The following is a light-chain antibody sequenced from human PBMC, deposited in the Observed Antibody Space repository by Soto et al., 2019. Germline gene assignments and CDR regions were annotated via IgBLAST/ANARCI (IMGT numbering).Light chain of an antibody. CDR1: QGISTS. J-gene: IGKJ5*01. CDR2: AAS. V-gene: IGKV1-9*01. Sequence: IQLTQSPSSLSASVGDRVTITFRASQGISTSLAWYQQIPGKAPKLLIYAASTLQSGVPSRFSGSGSGTEFTLTISSLQPEDFATYYCQHLNSYPFTFGQGTRLEI. CDR3: QHLNSYPFT.